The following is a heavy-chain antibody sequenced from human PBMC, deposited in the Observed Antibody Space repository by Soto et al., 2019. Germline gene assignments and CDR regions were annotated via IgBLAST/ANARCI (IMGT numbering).Heavy chain of an antibody. V-gene: IGHV4-4*02. D-gene: IGHD2-2*01. CDR1: GCSIGSFNW. Sequence: SETLSLTCAVSGCSIGSFNWWSCVRQPPGKGLEWIGEIYHSGSTNYNPSLKSRVTISVDKSKNQFSLKLSSVTAADTAVYYCARYPARDAFDIWGQGTMVT. J-gene: IGHJ3*02. CDR3: ARYPARDAFDI. CDR2: IYHSGST.